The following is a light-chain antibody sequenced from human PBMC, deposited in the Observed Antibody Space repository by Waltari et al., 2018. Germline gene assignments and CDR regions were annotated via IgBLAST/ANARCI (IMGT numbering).Light chain of an antibody. Sequence: EMVMTQSPATLSVSPGERATLSCRASQSVSSDLAWYQPKSGQAPRLPIYAASTRATGNPARFNGGGSGTEFTLTISSLQSGDSAVYYCQQYNNWPLTFGQGTKVEIK. CDR2: AAS. CDR1: QSVSSD. CDR3: QQYNNWPLT. J-gene: IGKJ1*01. V-gene: IGKV3-15*01.